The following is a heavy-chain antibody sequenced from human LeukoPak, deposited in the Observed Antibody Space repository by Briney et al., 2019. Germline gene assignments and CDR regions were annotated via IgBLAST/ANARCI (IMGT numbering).Heavy chain of an antibody. D-gene: IGHD6-13*01. CDR1: GFTFSSYG. CDR3: AKGAAAAREYYFDY. Sequence: PGGSLRLSCAASGFTFSSYGMHWVRQAPGKGLEWVAFIRYDGSNKYYADSVKGRFTISRDNSKNTLYLQMNSLRAEDTAVYYCAKGAAAAREYYFDYWGQGTLVTVSS. J-gene: IGHJ4*02. V-gene: IGHV3-30*02. CDR2: IRYDGSNK.